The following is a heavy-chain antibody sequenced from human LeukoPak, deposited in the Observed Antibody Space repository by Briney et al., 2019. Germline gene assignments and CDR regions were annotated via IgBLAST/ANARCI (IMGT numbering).Heavy chain of an antibody. CDR3: ATHYYDSSGYYLGYYYYGMDV. Sequence: ASVNVSCKASGGTFSSYAISWVRQAPGQGLEWMGRIIPILGIANYAQKFQGRVTITADKSTSTAYMELSSLRSEDTAVYYCATHYYDSSGYYLGYYYYGMDVWGQGTTVTVSS. J-gene: IGHJ6*02. D-gene: IGHD3-22*01. V-gene: IGHV1-69*04. CDR1: GGTFSSYA. CDR2: IIPILGIA.